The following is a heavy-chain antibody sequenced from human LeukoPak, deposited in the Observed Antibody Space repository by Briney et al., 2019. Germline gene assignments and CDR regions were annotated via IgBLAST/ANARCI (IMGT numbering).Heavy chain of an antibody. V-gene: IGHV5-51*01. CDR1: GYTFTTYW. D-gene: IGHD3-22*01. CDR2: IYPGDSDT. CDR3: ARPRGDYDGSVYYYPYYFDY. Sequence: GESLEISCQGSGYTFTTYWIGWVRQMPGKGLEWMGIIYPGDSDTRYSPSFEGQVTISADKSISTAYLQWSSLKASDTAIYYCARPRGDYDGSVYYYPYYFDYWGQGTLVTVSS. J-gene: IGHJ4*02.